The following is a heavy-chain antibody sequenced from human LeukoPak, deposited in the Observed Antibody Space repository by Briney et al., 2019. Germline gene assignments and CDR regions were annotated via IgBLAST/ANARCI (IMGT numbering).Heavy chain of an antibody. CDR1: GFSFSTYW. D-gene: IGHD5-12*01. CDR3: ARDNAGYDY. J-gene: IGHJ4*02. V-gene: IGHV3-7*01. Sequence: PGGSLRLSCAASGFSFSTYWMSWVRQAPGKGPEWVANIMQDGSEKYYVDSVEGRFTISRDNAKNALYLQMNSLRAEDTAVYYCARDNAGYDYWGQGTLVTVSS. CDR2: IMQDGSEK.